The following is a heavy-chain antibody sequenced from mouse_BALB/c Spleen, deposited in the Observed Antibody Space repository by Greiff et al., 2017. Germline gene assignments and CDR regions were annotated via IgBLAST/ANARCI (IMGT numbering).Heavy chain of an antibody. V-gene: IGHV5-4*02. CDR2: ISDGGSYT. D-gene: IGHD1-2*01. CDR3: ARDAWLPGDMDY. CDR1: GFTFSDYY. J-gene: IGHJ4*01. Sequence: DVMLVESGGGLVKPGGSLKLSCAASGFTFSDYYMYWVRQTPEKRLEWVATISDGGSYTYYPDSVKGRFTISRDNAKNNLYLQMSSLKSEDTAMYYCARDAWLPGDMDYWGQGTSVTVSS.